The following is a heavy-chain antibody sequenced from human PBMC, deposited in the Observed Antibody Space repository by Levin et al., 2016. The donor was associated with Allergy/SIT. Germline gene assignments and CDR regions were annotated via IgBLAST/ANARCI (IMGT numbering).Heavy chain of an antibody. CDR2: FDPEDGET. J-gene: IGHJ6*03. CDR1: GYSLDELP. V-gene: IGHV1-24*01. Sequence: ASVKVSCKVSGYSLDELPMHWVRQAPGKGLEWMGGFDPEDGETTYPQKFQGRVTMSEDISTDTAYMELRSLKSEDTAVYYCATAYDHGHYMDVWGKGTAVIVSS. D-gene: IGHD5-12*01. CDR3: ATAYDHGHYMDV.